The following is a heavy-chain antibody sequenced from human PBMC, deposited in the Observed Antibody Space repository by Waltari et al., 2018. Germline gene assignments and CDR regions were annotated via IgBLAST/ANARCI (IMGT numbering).Heavy chain of an antibody. CDR3: ARGLWFGEWNWFDP. J-gene: IGHJ5*02. V-gene: IGHV1-8*01. Sequence: QVQLVQSGAEVKKPGASVQVSCKASGYTFTSYAINWVRQATGQGLEWMGWMNPNSGNTGYAQKFQGRVTMTRNTSISTAYMELSSLRSEDTAVYYCARGLWFGEWNWFDPWGQGTLVTVSS. CDR1: GYTFTSYA. D-gene: IGHD3-10*01. CDR2: MNPNSGNT.